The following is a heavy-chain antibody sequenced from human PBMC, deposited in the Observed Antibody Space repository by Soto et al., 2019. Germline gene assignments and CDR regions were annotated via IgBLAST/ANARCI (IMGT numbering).Heavy chain of an antibody. CDR2: ISSSSSYI. CDR3: ATTPYRAVAGTGQ. Sequence: GGSLRLSCAASGFTFSSYSMNWVRQAPGKGLEWVSSISSSSSYIYYADSVKGRFTISRDNAKNSLYLQMNSLRAEDTAVYYCATTPYRAVAGTGQWGQGTLVTVSS. CDR1: GFTFSSYS. D-gene: IGHD6-19*01. J-gene: IGHJ4*02. V-gene: IGHV3-21*01.